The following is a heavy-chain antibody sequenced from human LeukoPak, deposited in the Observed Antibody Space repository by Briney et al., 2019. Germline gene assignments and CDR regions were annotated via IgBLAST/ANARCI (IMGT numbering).Heavy chain of an antibody. CDR1: GGSISSSSYY. J-gene: IGHJ3*02. V-gene: IGHV4-39*01. CDR2: IYYSGST. CDR3: ARHRRGGYSYGGVAFDI. Sequence: SETLSLTCTVPGGSISSSSYYWGWIRQPPGKGLEWIGSIYYSGSTYYNPSLKSRVTISVNTSKNQFSLTLSSVTAADTAVYYCARHRRGGYSYGGVAFDIWGQGTMVTVSS. D-gene: IGHD5-18*01.